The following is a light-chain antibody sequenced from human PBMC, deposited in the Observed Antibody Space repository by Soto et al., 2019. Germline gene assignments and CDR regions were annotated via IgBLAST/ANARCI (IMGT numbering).Light chain of an antibody. CDR2: DVS. J-gene: IGKJ5*01. Sequence: EIVLTQSPVTLSLSPGERATLSCRASQSVSGYLAWYQQKPGQASSLLIYDVSNRATGIPARFSGSGSGTDFTLTISSLEPEDVAIYYCQQRNYWQVTFGKGTRLEIK. CDR3: QQRNYWQVT. V-gene: IGKV3-11*01. CDR1: QSVSGY.